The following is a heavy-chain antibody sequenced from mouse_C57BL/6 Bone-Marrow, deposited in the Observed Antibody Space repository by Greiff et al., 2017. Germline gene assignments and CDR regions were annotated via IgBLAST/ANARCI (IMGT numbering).Heavy chain of an antibody. CDR3: GRKARAWCAY. CDR2: INSDGGST. J-gene: IGHJ3*01. Sequence: DVMLVESGGGLVQPGESLKLSCESTEYEFPSHDMSWVRKTPEKRLELVAAINSDGGSTYYPDTMERRFIISRANTKQTLYLQMSRRRAEETAVEYWGRKARAWCAYWGQGTLVTVSA. CDR1: EYEFPSHD. V-gene: IGHV5-2*03.